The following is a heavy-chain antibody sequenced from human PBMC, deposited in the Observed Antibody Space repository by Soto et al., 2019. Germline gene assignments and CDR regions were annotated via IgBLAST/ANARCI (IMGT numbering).Heavy chain of an antibody. CDR3: VRALSLGYFSGGSCSRRAFDI. Sequence: ASVKVSCKASGYTFTSYDINWVRQATGQGLEWMGWMNPNSGNTGYAQKFQGRVTMTRNTSISTAYMELSSLRSEDTAVYYCVRALSLGYFSGGSCSRRAFDIWGQGTMVTVSS. D-gene: IGHD2-15*01. V-gene: IGHV1-8*01. CDR2: MNPNSGNT. J-gene: IGHJ3*02. CDR1: GYTFTSYD.